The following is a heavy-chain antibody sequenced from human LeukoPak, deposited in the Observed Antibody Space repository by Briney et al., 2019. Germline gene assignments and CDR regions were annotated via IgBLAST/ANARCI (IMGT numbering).Heavy chain of an antibody. D-gene: IGHD3-22*01. J-gene: IGHJ3*02. CDR3: ARRSSYYYDSRGAFDI. CDR2: INHSGST. V-gene: IGHV4-34*01. Sequence: SETLSLTCAVYGGSFSGYYWSWIRQPPGKGLEWIGEINHSGSTNYNPSLKSRVTISVDTSKNQFSLKLSSVTAADTAVYYCARRSSYYYDSRGAFDIWGQGTMVTVSS. CDR1: GGSFSGYY.